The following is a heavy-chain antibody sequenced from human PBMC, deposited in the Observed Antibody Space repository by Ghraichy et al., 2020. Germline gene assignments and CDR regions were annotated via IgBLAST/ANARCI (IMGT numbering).Heavy chain of an antibody. J-gene: IGHJ6*02. CDR2: INHSGST. CDR1: GGSFSGYY. CDR3: ARGPRGATYYYYGMDV. Sequence: SQTLSLTCAVYGGSFSGYYWSWIRQPPGKGLEWIGEINHSGSTNYNPSLKSRVTISVDTSKNQFSLKLSSVTAADTAVYYCARGPRGATYYYYGMDVWGQGTTVTVSS. D-gene: IGHD1-26*01. V-gene: IGHV4-34*01.